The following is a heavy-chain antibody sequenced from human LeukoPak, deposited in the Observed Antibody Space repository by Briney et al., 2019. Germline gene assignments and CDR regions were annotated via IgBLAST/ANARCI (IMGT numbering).Heavy chain of an antibody. D-gene: IGHD6-19*01. CDR2: SHYSGTT. Sequence: SDTLSLTCTVSGRSISSSNYYWGWIRQPPGKGLERIGTSHYSGTTYHNPSLKSRVTISVDTSKNQFSLKLSSVTAADTAVYYCARRSSGWIDCWGQGTLVTVSS. V-gene: IGHV4-39*01. CDR1: GRSISSSNYY. CDR3: ARRSSGWIDC. J-gene: IGHJ5*01.